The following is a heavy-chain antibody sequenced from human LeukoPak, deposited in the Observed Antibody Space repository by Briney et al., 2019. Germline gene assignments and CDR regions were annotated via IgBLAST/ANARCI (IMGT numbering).Heavy chain of an antibody. V-gene: IGHV1-46*01. Sequence: EASVKVSCKASGYTFTSYYMHWVRQAPGQGLEWMGIINPSGGSTSYAQKFQGRVTMTRDMSTSTVYMELSSLRSEDTAVYYCARDPDELAAAGGTAFDYWGQGTLVTVSS. CDR2: INPSGGST. CDR1: GYTFTSYY. D-gene: IGHD6-13*01. CDR3: ARDPDELAAAGGTAFDY. J-gene: IGHJ4*02.